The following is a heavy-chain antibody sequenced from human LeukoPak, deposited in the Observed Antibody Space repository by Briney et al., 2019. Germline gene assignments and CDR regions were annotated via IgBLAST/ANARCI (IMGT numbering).Heavy chain of an antibody. CDR3: ARSFLEWLKGHYYYMDV. CDR2: IIPIFGTA. D-gene: IGHD3-3*01. J-gene: IGHJ6*03. V-gene: IGHV1-69*05. Sequence: SVKVSCKASGGTFSSYAISWVRQAPGQGLEWMGGIIPIFGTANYAQKFQGRVTITTDESTSTAYMELSSLRSEDTAVYYCARSFLEWLKGHYYYMDVWGKGTTVTVSS. CDR1: GGTFSSYA.